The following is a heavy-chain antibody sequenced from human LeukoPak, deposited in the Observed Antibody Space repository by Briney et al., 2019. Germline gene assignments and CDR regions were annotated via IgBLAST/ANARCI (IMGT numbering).Heavy chain of an antibody. D-gene: IGHD3-3*01. CDR3: AKATSNFWSGPDV. Sequence: PGGSLRLSCAASGFTFSSYSMNWVRQAPGKGLEWVSSISSSSSYIYYADSVKGRFTISRDNAKNSLYLQMNSLRAEDTAVYYCAKATSNFWSGPDVWGKGTTVTVSS. J-gene: IGHJ6*04. V-gene: IGHV3-21*04. CDR1: GFTFSSYS. CDR2: ISSSSSYI.